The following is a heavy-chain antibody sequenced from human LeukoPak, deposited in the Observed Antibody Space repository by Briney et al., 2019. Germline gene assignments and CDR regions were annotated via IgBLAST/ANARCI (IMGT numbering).Heavy chain of an antibody. CDR1: GGTFSSYA. J-gene: IGHJ4*02. D-gene: IGHD6-13*01. Sequence: ASVKVSCKASGGTFSSYAISWVRQAPGQGLEWMGGIIPIFGTANYAQKFQGRVTITADKSTSTAYMELSSLRSEDTAVYYFASRPNVAAAGSNFDYWGQGTLVTVSS. CDR3: ASRPNVAAAGSNFDY. V-gene: IGHV1-69*06. CDR2: IIPIFGTA.